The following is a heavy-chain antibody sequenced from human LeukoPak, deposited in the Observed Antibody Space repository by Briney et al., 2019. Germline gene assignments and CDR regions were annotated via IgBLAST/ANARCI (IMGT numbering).Heavy chain of an antibody. J-gene: IGHJ4*02. D-gene: IGHD6-19*01. CDR2: ISGSGGST. CDR3: ARATGYSSGWYSTALDY. Sequence: GGSLRLSCAASGFTFSSYAMSWVRQAPGKGLEWVSAISGSGGSTYYADSVKGRFTISRDNSKNTLYLQMNSLRAEDTAVYYCARATGYSSGWYSTALDYWGQGIMVTVSS. V-gene: IGHV3-23*01. CDR1: GFTFSSYA.